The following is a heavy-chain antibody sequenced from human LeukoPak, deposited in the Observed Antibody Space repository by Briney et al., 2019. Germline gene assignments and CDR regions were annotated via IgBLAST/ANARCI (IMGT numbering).Heavy chain of an antibody. CDR1: GGSISSSSYY. Sequence: SETLSLTCTVSGGSISSSSYYWGWIRQPPGKGLEWIGSIYYSGSTYYNPSLKSRVTISVDTSKNQFSLKLSSVTAADTAVYYCARHPMTVVVINNWFDPWGQGTLVTVSS. V-gene: IGHV4-39*01. CDR3: ARHPMTVVVINNWFDP. D-gene: IGHD3-22*01. J-gene: IGHJ5*02. CDR2: IYYSGST.